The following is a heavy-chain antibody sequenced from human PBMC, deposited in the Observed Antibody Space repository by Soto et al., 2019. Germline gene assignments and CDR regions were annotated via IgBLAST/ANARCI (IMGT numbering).Heavy chain of an antibody. CDR3: ARGELWSGFYYGMDV. V-gene: IGHV3-30-3*01. CDR2: ISYDGSNK. CDR1: GFSFRSYA. D-gene: IGHD5-18*01. Sequence: GGSLRLSCAASGFSFRSYAMHWVRQAPGKGLEWVAVISYDGSNKYYADSVKGRLTISRDNSKNTLYLQMNSLRAEDTAVYYCARGELWSGFYYGMDVWGQGTTVTVSS. J-gene: IGHJ6*02.